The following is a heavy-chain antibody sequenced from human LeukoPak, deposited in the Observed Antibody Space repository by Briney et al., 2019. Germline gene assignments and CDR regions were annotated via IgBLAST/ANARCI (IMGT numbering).Heavy chain of an antibody. CDR1: GFTFSTYG. J-gene: IGHJ5*02. Sequence: PGGSLRLSCVASGFTFSTYGMSWVRQAPGKGLEWVAAVSSTGSGTYYPDSLKGRFIISRDNSHNTVFLQMNSLRPEDTAFYFCAKDGPLLWFGPTDAWGQGILVTVSS. V-gene: IGHV3-23*01. D-gene: IGHD3-10*01. CDR3: AKDGPLLWFGPTDA. CDR2: VSSTGSGT.